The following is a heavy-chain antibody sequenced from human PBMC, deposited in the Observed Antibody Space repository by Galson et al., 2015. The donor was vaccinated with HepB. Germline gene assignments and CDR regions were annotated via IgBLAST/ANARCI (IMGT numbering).Heavy chain of an antibody. CDR3: ARDRAISYYFDY. Sequence: SLRLSCAASGFTLRGYWMSWVRQAPGKGLEWVANIKQDGSETYYVDSVKGRFTISRDNAKNSVYLQMNSLRAEDTAVYYCARDRAISYYFDYWGQGTLVTVPA. CDR1: GFTLRGYW. CDR2: IKQDGSET. V-gene: IGHV3-7*03. J-gene: IGHJ4*02. D-gene: IGHD2/OR15-2a*01.